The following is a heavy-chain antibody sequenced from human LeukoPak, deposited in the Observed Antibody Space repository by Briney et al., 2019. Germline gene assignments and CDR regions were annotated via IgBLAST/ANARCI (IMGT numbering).Heavy chain of an antibody. Sequence: PGGSLRLSCAASGFTFSSYGMHWVRQAPGKGLEWVSSISSSGSYIYYADSLKGRFTISRDNAKNSLYLQMNSLRAGDTAVYYCARVIPVAGYYYYGMDVWGQGTTVTVSS. CDR3: ARVIPVAGYYYYGMDV. CDR2: ISSSGSYI. D-gene: IGHD6-19*01. J-gene: IGHJ6*02. V-gene: IGHV3-21*06. CDR1: GFTFSSYG.